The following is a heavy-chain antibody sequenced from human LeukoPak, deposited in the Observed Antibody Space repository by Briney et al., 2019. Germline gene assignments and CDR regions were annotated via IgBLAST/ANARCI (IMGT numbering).Heavy chain of an antibody. D-gene: IGHD3-22*01. CDR2: IYYRGST. V-gene: IGHV4-59*01. J-gene: IGHJ5*02. CDR1: GGSISSYY. CDR3: TRGTIYYDSSGYPEYNWFDP. Sequence: SETLSLTCTASGGSISSYYWSWIRQPPGKGLEGIGYIYYRGSTNYTPSRKSRVTISVDTSKIQFSLKLSSVTAADTAVYYCTRGTIYYDSSGYPEYNWFDPGPGNPGHRLL.